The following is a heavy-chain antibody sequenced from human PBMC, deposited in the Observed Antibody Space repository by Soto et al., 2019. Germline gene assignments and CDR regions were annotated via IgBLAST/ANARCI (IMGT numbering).Heavy chain of an antibody. D-gene: IGHD3-22*01. CDR1: GFLFTSHW. CDR3: ARDGXGLYCDTSGYRAYFFDL. J-gene: IGHJ4*02. CDR2: IHQDGNER. V-gene: IGHV3-7*01. Sequence: QTGGSLRLSCAVSGFLFTSHWMTWVRQAPGKGLEWVANIHQDGNERYYADSVKGRFTISRDNTRDTLFLQMNYLSAEDTAVYYCARDGXGLYCDTSGYRAYFFDLWGQGTLVTVSS.